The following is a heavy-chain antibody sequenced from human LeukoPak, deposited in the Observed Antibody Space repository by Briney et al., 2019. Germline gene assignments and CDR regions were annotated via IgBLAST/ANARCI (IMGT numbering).Heavy chain of an antibody. Sequence: GGSLRLSCAASGFTFSSYAMHWVRQAPGKGLEWVAVISYDGSNKYYADSVKGRFTISRDNSKNTLYLQMNSLRVEDTAIYYCAKGREAYSGSYTPFGYWGPGTLVTVSS. D-gene: IGHD1-26*01. CDR3: AKGREAYSGSYTPFGY. J-gene: IGHJ4*02. V-gene: IGHV3-30-3*01. CDR2: ISYDGSNK. CDR1: GFTFSSYA.